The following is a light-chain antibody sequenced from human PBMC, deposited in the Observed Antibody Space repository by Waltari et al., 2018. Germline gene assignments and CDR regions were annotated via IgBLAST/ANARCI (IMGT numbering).Light chain of an antibody. J-gene: IGKJ4*01. CDR3: QQYEKLPPT. CDR1: EDIRKF. CDR2: DAS. Sequence: DIQMTQSPSSLSASVGDRVTITCQASEDIRKFLNWYQQIPGRAPKLLIYDASNLEAGVPSRFSGSGYGTEFSLTISSLQPEDFATYYCQQYEKLPPTFGGGTKVDI. V-gene: IGKV1-33*01.